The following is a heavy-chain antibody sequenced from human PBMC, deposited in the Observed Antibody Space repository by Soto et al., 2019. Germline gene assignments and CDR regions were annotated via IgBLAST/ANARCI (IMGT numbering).Heavy chain of an antibody. CDR3: ARAGITIFGVVNYYYYGMDV. D-gene: IGHD3-3*01. CDR1: GGTFSSYA. V-gene: IGHV1-69*13. J-gene: IGHJ6*02. Sequence: SVKVSCKXSGGTFSSYAISWVRQAPGQGLEWMGGIIPIFGTANYAQKFQGRVTITADESTSTAYMELSSLRSEDTAVYYCARAGITIFGVVNYYYYGMDVWGQGTTVTVSS. CDR2: IIPIFGTA.